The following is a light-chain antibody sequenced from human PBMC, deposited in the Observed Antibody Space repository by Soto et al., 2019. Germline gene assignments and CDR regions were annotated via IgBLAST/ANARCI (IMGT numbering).Light chain of an antibody. CDR1: QSVSSY. CDR2: DAS. V-gene: IGKV3-11*01. CDR3: QQRANWPLT. Sequence: EIVLTQSPATLSLSPGERATLSCRASQSVSSYLAWYQQKPGQAPRLLIYDASTRATGVPARFSGSRSGTDFTLTISSLEPEDFATYYCQQRANWPLTFGGGTKVEI. J-gene: IGKJ4*01.